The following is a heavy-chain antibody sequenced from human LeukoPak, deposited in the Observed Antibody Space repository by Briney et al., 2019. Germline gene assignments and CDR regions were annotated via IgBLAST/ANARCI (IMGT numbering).Heavy chain of an antibody. D-gene: IGHD5-24*01. CDR2: IYYSGST. V-gene: IGHV4-39*01. CDR3: AVDVEMATAESVFDY. Sequence: KTSETLSLTCTVSGGSISSSSYFWGWIRQPPGKGLEWIGSIYYSGSTYYNPSLKSRVTISVDTSKNQFSLKLSSVTAADTAVYYCAVDVEMATAESVFDYWGQGTLVTVSS. CDR1: GGSISSSSYF. J-gene: IGHJ4*02.